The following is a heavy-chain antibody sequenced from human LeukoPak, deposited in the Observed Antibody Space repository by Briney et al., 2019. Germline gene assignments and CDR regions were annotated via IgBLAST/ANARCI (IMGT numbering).Heavy chain of an antibody. CDR1: GASISGHY. CDR3: ARDRISINALDM. D-gene: IGHD1-14*01. CDR2: ISHIGST. J-gene: IGHJ3*02. V-gene: IGHV4-59*11. Sequence: PSETLSLTCTVSGASISGHYLTWLRQPPGKGLEWIGYISHIGSTNYNLSLKSRVTISVDTSKNQFSLKLTSVTAADTAVYYCARDRISINALDMWGQGTMVTVSS.